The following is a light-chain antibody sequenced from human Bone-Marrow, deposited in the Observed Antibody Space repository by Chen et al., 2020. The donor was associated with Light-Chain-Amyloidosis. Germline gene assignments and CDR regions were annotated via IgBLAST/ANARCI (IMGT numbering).Light chain of an antibody. J-gene: IGLJ3*02. CDR3: QSYQGSSQGV. CDR1: SGSIATNY. CDR2: EDD. Sequence: NFMLTQPHYVSESPGKTVIISCTRSSGSIATNYVQWSQQRPGSSPTTVIYEDDQRPSGVPDRFSGSIDRSSNSASLTISGLKTEDEADYYCQSYQGSSQGVFGGGTKLTVL. V-gene: IGLV6-57*01.